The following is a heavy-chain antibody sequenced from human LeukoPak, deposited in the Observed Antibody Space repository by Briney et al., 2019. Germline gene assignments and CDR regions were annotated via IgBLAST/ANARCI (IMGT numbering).Heavy chain of an antibody. Sequence: GGSLRLSCAASGFTFTTYWMSWVRQAPGKGLEWVANIKQDGNEKYYVDSVKGRFTISRDNAKNSLYLQMNSLRVDDTAVYYCAKDTKWELNAYYIDYWGQGTLVTVSS. CDR3: AKDTKWELNAYYIDY. CDR2: IKQDGNEK. J-gene: IGHJ4*02. CDR1: GFTFTTYW. V-gene: IGHV3-7*01. D-gene: IGHD1-26*01.